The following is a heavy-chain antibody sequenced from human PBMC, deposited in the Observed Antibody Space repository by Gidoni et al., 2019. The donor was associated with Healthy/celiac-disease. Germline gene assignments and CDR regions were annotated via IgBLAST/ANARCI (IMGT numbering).Heavy chain of an antibody. Sequence: QVQLVQSGSELKKPGASVKVSCQTSGYTFTSYAMNGVRQAPGQGLEWMGWINTNTGNPTYAQGFTGRFVFSLDTSVSTAYLQISSLKAEDTAVYYCARVKYYYDSSGYPASHYYGMDVWGQGTTVTVSS. CDR1: GYTFTSYA. CDR3: ARVKYYYDSSGYPASHYYGMDV. CDR2: INTNTGNP. J-gene: IGHJ6*02. V-gene: IGHV7-4-1*02. D-gene: IGHD3-22*01.